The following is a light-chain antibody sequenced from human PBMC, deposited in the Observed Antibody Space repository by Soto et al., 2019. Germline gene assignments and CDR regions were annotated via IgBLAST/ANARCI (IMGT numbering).Light chain of an antibody. J-gene: IGKJ3*01. CDR1: QSVISY. CDR2: AAS. Sequence: DIQMTQSPSSLSASVGDRVTITCRASQSVISYLNWYQQKPGRAPKLLIFAASSLQSGVPSRFSGSGSWTDFTLTISSLQPEDFATYYCLQTDSTPFTFGPGTKVDIK. CDR3: LQTDSTPFT. V-gene: IGKV1-39*01.